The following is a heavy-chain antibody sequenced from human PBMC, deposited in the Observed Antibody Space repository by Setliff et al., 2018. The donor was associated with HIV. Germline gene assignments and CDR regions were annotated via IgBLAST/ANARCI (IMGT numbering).Heavy chain of an antibody. CDR1: GGSISSIGYS. Sequence: SETLSLTCAVSGGSISSIGYSWSWIRQPPGEGLEWIGYIYDSGKTKYNPSLKSRVTISEDRSKNQVSLKLSSMAAADTAVYYCAFMVRGRFNWFDPWGQGTLVTVSS. CDR3: AFMVRGRFNWFDP. CDR2: IYDSGKT. D-gene: IGHD3-10*01. V-gene: IGHV4-30-2*01. J-gene: IGHJ5*02.